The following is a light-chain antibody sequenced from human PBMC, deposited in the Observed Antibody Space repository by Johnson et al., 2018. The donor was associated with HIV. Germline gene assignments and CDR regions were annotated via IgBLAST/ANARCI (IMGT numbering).Light chain of an antibody. CDR2: DDN. V-gene: IGLV1-51*01. CDR1: SSNIGDNS. CDR3: GTWDSSLSAGGV. Sequence: QPVLTQPPSVSAAPGQKVTISCSGSSSNIGDNSVSWYQHLPGTAPKLLIYDDNKRPSGIPDRFSGSKSGTSATLGITGLQTGDEADDYCGTWDSSLSAGGVFGTGTKVTVL. J-gene: IGLJ1*01.